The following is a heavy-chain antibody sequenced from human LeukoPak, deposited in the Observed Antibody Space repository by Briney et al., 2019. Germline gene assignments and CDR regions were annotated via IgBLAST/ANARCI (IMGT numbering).Heavy chain of an antibody. J-gene: IGHJ5*02. Sequence: AGGSLRLSCAASGFTFSSYWMIWVRQAPGKGLEWVAVISYDGSSKYYADSVKGRFTISRDNSKNTLYLQMTSLRAEDTAVYYCAKDRAGSHPYDTSGLTPSDHWGQGTLVTVSS. CDR3: AKDRAGSHPYDTSGLTPSDH. CDR1: GFTFSSYW. V-gene: IGHV3-30*18. CDR2: ISYDGSSK. D-gene: IGHD3-22*01.